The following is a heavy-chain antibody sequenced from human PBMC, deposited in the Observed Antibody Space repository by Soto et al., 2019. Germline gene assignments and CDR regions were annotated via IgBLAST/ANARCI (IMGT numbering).Heavy chain of an antibody. CDR1: GFTFSSYA. V-gene: IGHV3-23*01. Sequence: PGGSLRLSCAASGFTFSSYAMSWVRQAPGKGLEWVSAISGSGGSTYYADSVKGRFTISRDNSKNALYLQMNSLRAEDTAVYYCAKGISTSIAVAHFQHWGQGTLVTVSS. J-gene: IGHJ1*01. CDR2: ISGSGGST. CDR3: AKGISTSIAVAHFQH. D-gene: IGHD6-19*01.